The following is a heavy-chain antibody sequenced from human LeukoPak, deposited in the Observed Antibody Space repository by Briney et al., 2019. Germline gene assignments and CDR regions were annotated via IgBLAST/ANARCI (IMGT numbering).Heavy chain of an antibody. J-gene: IGHJ3*02. D-gene: IGHD3-10*01. V-gene: IGHV3-23*01. CDR1: GGSISSSSYY. Sequence: ETLSLTCTVSGGSISSSSYYWGWIRQPPGKGLEWVSAISGSGGSTYYADSVKGRFTISRDNSKNALYLQMNSLRAEDTAVYYCAKDTVIDYYGSGSGNAFDIWGQGTMVTVSS. CDR3: AKDTVIDYYGSGSGNAFDI. CDR2: ISGSGGST.